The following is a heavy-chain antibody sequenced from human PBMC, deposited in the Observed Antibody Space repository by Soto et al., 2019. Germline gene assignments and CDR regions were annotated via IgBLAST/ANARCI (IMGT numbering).Heavy chain of an antibody. CDR1: GGSISSSSYY. CDR2: IYYSGST. V-gene: IGHV4-39*01. CDR3: ARGEGYCSSTSCQNPGYSSSHSTPLMDV. D-gene: IGHD2-2*01. J-gene: IGHJ6*02. Sequence: SETLSLTCTVSGGSISSSSYYWGWIRQPPGKGLEWIGSIYYSGSTYYNPSLKSRVTISVDTSKNQFSLKLSSVTAADTAVYYCARGEGYCSSTSCQNPGYSSSHSTPLMDVWGQGTTVTVSS.